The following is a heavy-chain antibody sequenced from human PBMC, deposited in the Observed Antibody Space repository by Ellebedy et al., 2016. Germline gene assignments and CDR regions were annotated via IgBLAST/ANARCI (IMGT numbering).Heavy chain of an antibody. CDR3: AEITIGTVDY. V-gene: IGHV4-59*13. CDR2: IHYSGTT. CDR1: GGSIRGFH. J-gene: IGHJ4*02. Sequence: SETLSLXXTVSGGSIRGFHWGWLRQPLGRGLEWIAYIHYSGTTNYNPSLRSRVTISIDTSKNQFSLKLSSVTAADTAVYYCAEITIGTVDYWGQGTLVTVS. D-gene: IGHD1-1*01.